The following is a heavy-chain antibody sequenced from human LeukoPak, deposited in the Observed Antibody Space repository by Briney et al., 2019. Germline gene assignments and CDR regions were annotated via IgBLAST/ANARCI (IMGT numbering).Heavy chain of an antibody. CDR3: ARVRGVLRSLSVGPYYYGMDV. J-gene: IGHJ6*02. D-gene: IGHD3-3*01. Sequence: ASVKVSCKASGYTFTSYDINWVRQATGQGLEWMGWMNPNSGNTGYAQKFQGRVTMTRNTSISTAYMELSSLRSEDTAVYYCARVRGVLRSLSVGPYYYGMDVWGQGTTVTVSS. V-gene: IGHV1-8*01. CDR2: MNPNSGNT. CDR1: GYTFTSYD.